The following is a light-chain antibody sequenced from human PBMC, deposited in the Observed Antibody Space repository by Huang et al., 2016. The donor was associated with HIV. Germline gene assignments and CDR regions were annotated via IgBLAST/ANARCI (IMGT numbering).Light chain of an antibody. CDR1: QNINTH. CDR3: QQRVNGLT. V-gene: IGKV3-11*01. CDR2: DAS. Sequence: EIVLTQSPATLSFFLGQRVSLSRRASQNINTHVAWYQHRPGQPPRLLIYDASSRVPGVAARFSGSGSGTDFTLTISSLESEDFATYYCQQRVNGLTFGGGTKV. J-gene: IGKJ4*01.